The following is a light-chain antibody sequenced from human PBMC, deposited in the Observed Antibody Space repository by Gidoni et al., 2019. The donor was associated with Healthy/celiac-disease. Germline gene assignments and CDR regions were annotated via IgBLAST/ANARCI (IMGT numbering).Light chain of an antibody. V-gene: IGKV3-20*01. Sequence: EILLTQSPGTLSLSPGERATLSCTASQSVSSSYLAWYQQKPGQAPRHLIYGASSRATGIPDRFSGSGAGTDFTRTISRREPEDFAVYYCQQYGSSQTWTFGQGTKVEIK. J-gene: IGKJ1*01. CDR2: GAS. CDR1: QSVSSSY. CDR3: QQYGSSQTWT.